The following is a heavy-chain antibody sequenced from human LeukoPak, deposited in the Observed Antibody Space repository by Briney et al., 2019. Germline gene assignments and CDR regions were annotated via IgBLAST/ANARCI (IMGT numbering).Heavy chain of an antibody. CDR2: MNPNSGNT. J-gene: IGHJ6*02. CDR3: ARGGDSSGYYYYYYGMDV. V-gene: IGHV1-8*01. Sequence: ASVKVPCKASGYTFTSYDINWVRQATGQGLEWMGWMNPNSGNTGYAQKFQGRVTMTRNTSISTAYMELSSLRSEDTAVYYCARGGDSSGYYYYYYGMDVWGQGTTVTVSS. CDR1: GYTFTSYD. D-gene: IGHD3-22*01.